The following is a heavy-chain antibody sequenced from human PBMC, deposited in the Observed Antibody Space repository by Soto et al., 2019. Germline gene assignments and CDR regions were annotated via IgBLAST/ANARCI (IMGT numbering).Heavy chain of an antibody. CDR3: ARAHGSGWVSFDI. CDR2: FFIGGNT. V-gene: IGHV4-39*07. Sequence: PSETLSLTCTVSGGSISSSTYYWGWMRQPPGKGLEWIASFFIGGNTYYNPSLKSRVTISVDTSKNQFSLKLSSVTAADTAVYYCARAHGSGWVSFDIWGQGTMVTVSS. D-gene: IGHD3-10*01. J-gene: IGHJ3*02. CDR1: GGSISSSTYY.